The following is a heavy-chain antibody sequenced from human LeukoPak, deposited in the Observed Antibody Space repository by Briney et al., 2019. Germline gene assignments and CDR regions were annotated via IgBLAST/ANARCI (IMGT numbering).Heavy chain of an antibody. Sequence: GGSLRLSCAASGFTFSSYSMNWVRQAPGKGLEWVSSISSSSSYTYYADSAKGRFTISRDNAKNSLYLQMNSLRAEDTAVYYCARDPGIAAAGTDNWFDPWGQGTLVTVSS. V-gene: IGHV3-21*01. CDR3: ARDPGIAAAGTDNWFDP. CDR1: GFTFSSYS. J-gene: IGHJ5*02. D-gene: IGHD6-13*01. CDR2: ISSSSSYT.